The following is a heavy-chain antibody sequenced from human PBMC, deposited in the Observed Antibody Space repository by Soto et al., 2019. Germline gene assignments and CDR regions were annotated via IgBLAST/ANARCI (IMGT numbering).Heavy chain of an antibody. CDR3: ARGTYCGSDCYWTLDY. CDR1: GATISEYF. D-gene: IGHD2-21*02. V-gene: IGHV4-59*01. CDR2: FYYGETT. J-gene: IGHJ4*02. Sequence: PDKLSHINTVAGATISEYFWTLIRPPPGKGLEWIGYFYYGETTNKKSSLNSRFTVSVDTSKSQFSLKVTSVTTADTAVYYCARGTYCGSDCYWTLDYWGQG.